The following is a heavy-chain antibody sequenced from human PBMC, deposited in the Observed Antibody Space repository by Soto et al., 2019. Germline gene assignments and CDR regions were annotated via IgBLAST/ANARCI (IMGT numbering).Heavy chain of an antibody. CDR1: GSISSYY. D-gene: IGHD3-22*01. J-gene: IGHJ4*02. CDR2: IYFRGTT. Sequence: SETLSLTCTVSGSISSYYWSWIRQPPGKGLEWIGYIYFRGTTNYNPSLKSRVTMSADTSKNQFSLKLNSVTAADTAVYYCARMNYYDTSGYPFDYWGQGMMVTVSS. V-gene: IGHV4-59*01. CDR3: ARMNYYDTSGYPFDY.